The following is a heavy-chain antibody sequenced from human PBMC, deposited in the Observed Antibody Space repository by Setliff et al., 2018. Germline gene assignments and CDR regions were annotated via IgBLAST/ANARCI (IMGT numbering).Heavy chain of an antibody. V-gene: IGHV1-69*13. CDR1: GYTFSSYA. CDR3: ARDHDEEPVADEGEGRFDP. Sequence: ASVKVSCKASGYTFSSYAISWVRQAPGQGLEWMGGIIPMFGTNYAQKFQGRVTMTADESTSTAYMELSSLGSEDTAVYYCARDHDEEPVADEGEGRFDPWGQGTLVTVSS. D-gene: IGHD6-19*01. CDR2: IIPMFGT. J-gene: IGHJ5*02.